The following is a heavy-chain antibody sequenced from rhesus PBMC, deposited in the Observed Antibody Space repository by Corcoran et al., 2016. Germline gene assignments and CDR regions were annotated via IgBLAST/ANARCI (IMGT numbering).Heavy chain of an antibody. D-gene: IGHD3-16*01. CDR1: GGSITGYY. Sequence: QVKLQQWGEGLVKPSETLSLTCAVYGGSITGYYWSWIRQPPGKGLEWFGNIDGNSANTTYTPPLKTRVTHSKDTSKHQFSLTLSSVTAADTAVSYCARVRNYYSGSFGSLDVWGRGVLVTVSS. CDR2: IDGNSANT. CDR3: ARVRNYYSGSFGSLDV. J-gene: IGHJ5-2*02. V-gene: IGHV4-73*01.